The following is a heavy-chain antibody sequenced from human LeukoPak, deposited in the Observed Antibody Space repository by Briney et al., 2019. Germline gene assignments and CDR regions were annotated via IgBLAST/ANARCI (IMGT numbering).Heavy chain of an antibody. CDR2: ISYDGSNK. D-gene: IGHD3-3*01. CDR3: AKDRSITIFGVVIM. J-gene: IGHJ4*02. Sequence: PGGSLRLSCAASGFTFSTHAMHWVRQAPGKGLEWVTIISYDGSNKYYADSVKGRFTISRDNSKNTLYLQMNSLRAEDTAVYYCAKDRSITIFGVVIMWGQGTLVTVSS. V-gene: IGHV3-30-3*01. CDR1: GFTFSTHA.